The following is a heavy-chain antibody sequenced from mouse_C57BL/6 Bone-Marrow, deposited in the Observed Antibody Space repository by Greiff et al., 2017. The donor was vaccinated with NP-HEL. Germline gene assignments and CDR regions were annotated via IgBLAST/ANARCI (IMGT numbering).Heavy chain of an antibody. D-gene: IGHD1-1*02. CDR3: ARGGSLVGNFDV. V-gene: IGHV5-16*01. CDR1: GFTFSDYY. CDR2: INYDGSST. Sequence: EVQVVESEGGLVQPGSSMKLSCTASGFTFSDYYMAWVRQVPEKGLEWVANINYDGSSTYYLDSLKSRFIISRDNAKNILYLQMSSLKSEDTATYYCARGGSLVGNFDVWGTGTTVTVSS. J-gene: IGHJ1*03.